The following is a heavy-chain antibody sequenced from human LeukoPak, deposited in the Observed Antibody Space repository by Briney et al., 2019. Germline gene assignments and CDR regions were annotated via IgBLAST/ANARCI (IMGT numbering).Heavy chain of an antibody. V-gene: IGHV4-59*01. CDR2: TYSSGST. J-gene: IGHJ6*03. D-gene: IGHD4/OR15-4a*01. Sequence: QASETLSLTCTVSGGSISSYYWSWIRQPPGKGLEWIGYTYSSGSTNYNPSLKSRVTISVATSKNQFSLKLSSVTAADTAVYYCARDLRRRATAIGYGPREYYYYIDVWGKGTTVTISS. CDR3: ARDLRRRATAIGYGPREYYYYIDV. CDR1: GGSISSYY.